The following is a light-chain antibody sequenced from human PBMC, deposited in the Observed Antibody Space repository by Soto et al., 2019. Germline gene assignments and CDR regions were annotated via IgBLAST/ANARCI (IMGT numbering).Light chain of an antibody. CDR2: AAS. CDR1: QSISSY. J-gene: IGKJ4*01. V-gene: IGKV1-39*01. CDR3: QQSYSTPRT. Sequence: DNHMTQSPSSLSASVGDRVTITCRASQSISSYLNWYQQKPGKAPKLLIYAASSLQSGVPSRFSGSGSGTDFTLTISSLQPEDFATYYCQQSYSTPRTFGGGTKVDI.